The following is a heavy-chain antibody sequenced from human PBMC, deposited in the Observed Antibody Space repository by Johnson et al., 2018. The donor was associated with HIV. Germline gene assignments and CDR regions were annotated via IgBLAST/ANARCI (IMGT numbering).Heavy chain of an antibody. D-gene: IGHD1-26*01. CDR2: ISWNSGSI. J-gene: IGHJ3*02. V-gene: IGHV3-9*01. CDR1: GFTFDDYA. CDR3: AKGLDSGSYWGGDAFDI. Sequence: VQVVESGGGLVQPGRSLRLSCGASGFTFDDYAMHWVRQAPGKGLEWVSGISWNSGSIGYADSVKGRFTISRDNAKNSLYLQMNSLRAEDTALYYCAKGLDSGSYWGGDAFDIWGQGTMVTVSS.